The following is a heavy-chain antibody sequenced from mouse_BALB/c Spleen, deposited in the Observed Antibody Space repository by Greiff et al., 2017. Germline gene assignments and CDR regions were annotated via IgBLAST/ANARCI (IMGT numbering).Heavy chain of an antibody. J-gene: IGHJ3*01. Sequence: QVQLQQSGTDLVRPGTSLKISCKASGYTFTNYWLGWVKQRPGHGLEWIGDIYPGGGYTNYNEKFKGKATLTADTSSSTAYMQLSSLTSEDSAVYFCARIIYYGYDEGFAYWGQGTLLTVSA. D-gene: IGHD2-2*01. CDR2: IYPGGGYT. V-gene: IGHV1-63*02. CDR3: ARIIYYGYDEGFAY. CDR1: GYTFTNYW.